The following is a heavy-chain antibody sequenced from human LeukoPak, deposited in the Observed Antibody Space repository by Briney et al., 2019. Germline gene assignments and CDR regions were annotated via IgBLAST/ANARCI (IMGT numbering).Heavy chain of an antibody. D-gene: IGHD5-12*01. Sequence: GGSLRLSCAASGFTFSSYGMHWVRQAPGKGLEWVAFIRYDGSNKYYADSVKGRFTISRDNSKNTLYLQMNSLRAEDTAVYYCAKDHRVATYLGDLDYWGQGTLVTVSS. V-gene: IGHV3-30*02. CDR3: AKDHRVATYLGDLDY. CDR1: GFTFSSYG. CDR2: IRYDGSNK. J-gene: IGHJ4*02.